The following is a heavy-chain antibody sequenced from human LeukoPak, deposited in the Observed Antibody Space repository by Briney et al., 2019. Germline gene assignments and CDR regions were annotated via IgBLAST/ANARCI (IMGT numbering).Heavy chain of an antibody. J-gene: IGHJ4*02. CDR3: AIDGSRGSFYFDY. D-gene: IGHD3-10*01. CDR2: INHSGST. Sequence: SETLSLTCAVYGGSFSGYYWSWIRQPPGKGLEWIGEINHSGSTNYNPSLKSRVTISVDTSKNQFSLKLSSVTAADTAVYYCAIDGSRGSFYFDYWGQGTLVTVSS. CDR1: GGSFSGYY. V-gene: IGHV4-34*01.